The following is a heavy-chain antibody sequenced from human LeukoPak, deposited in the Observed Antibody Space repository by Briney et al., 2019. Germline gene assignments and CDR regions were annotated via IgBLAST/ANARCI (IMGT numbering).Heavy chain of an antibody. CDR3: ATSVYSSGWHPFFDY. CDR1: GHSFSNHNSF. V-gene: IGHV4-39*02. Sequence: SETLSLTCTVPGHSFSNHNSFWAWIRQPPGRGLDGIGSIHYIWSAYFNLSLKSRVTVSVDTSKNHFSLKLSSVTAADTGVYYCATSVYSSGWHPFFDYWGQGAPVIVSS. J-gene: IGHJ4*02. CDR2: IHYIWSA. D-gene: IGHD6-19*01.